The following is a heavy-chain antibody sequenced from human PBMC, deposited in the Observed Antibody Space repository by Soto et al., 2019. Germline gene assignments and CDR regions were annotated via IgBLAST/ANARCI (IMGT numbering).Heavy chain of an antibody. V-gene: IGHV1-18*01. Sequence: GASVKVSCKASGYTFSSSGISLVRQAPGQRVEWMGWISAYNGNTNYAQKPQGRVTMTTDTSTSTAYMELRSLRSDDTAVFYCARWLEPPPYYYSGMDVWGQGTTVTVSS. CDR3: ARWLEPPPYYYSGMDV. D-gene: IGHD1-1*01. CDR1: GYTFSSSG. J-gene: IGHJ6*02. CDR2: ISAYNGNT.